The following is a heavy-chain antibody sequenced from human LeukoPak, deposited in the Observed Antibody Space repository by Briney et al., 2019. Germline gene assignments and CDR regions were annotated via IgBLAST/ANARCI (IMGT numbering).Heavy chain of an antibody. CDR1: GGSISSYY. V-gene: IGHV4-4*07. CDR3: ARDRGGSSSSPLWFDP. CDR2: IYTSGST. D-gene: IGHD6-6*01. J-gene: IGHJ5*02. Sequence: KPSETLSLTCTVSGGSISSYYWSWIRQPAGKGLGWIGRIYTSGSTNYNPSLKSRVTMSVDTSKNQFSLKLSSVTAADTAVYYCARDRGGSSSSPLWFDPWGQGTLVTVSS.